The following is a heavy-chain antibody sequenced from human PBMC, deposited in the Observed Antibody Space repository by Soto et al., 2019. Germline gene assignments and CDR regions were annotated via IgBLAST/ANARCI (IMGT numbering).Heavy chain of an antibody. Sequence: SETLSLTCTVSGGSISSYYWSWIRQPPGKGLEWIGYIYYSGSTNYNPSLKSRVTISVDTSKNQFSLKLSSVTAADTAVYYCARDKVNIGVDGIHYFYGMDVWGQGTTVTVSS. D-gene: IGHD6-19*01. CDR3: ARDKVNIGVDGIHYFYGMDV. CDR1: GGSISSYY. J-gene: IGHJ6*02. CDR2: IYYSGST. V-gene: IGHV4-59*12.